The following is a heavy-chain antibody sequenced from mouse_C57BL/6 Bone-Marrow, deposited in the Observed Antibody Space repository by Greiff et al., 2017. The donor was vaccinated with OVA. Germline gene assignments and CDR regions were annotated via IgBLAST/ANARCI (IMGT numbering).Heavy chain of an antibody. J-gene: IGHJ2*01. CDR3: ARRDLLLYY. D-gene: IGHD1-1*01. Sequence: EVQLQQSGPELVKPGASVKISCKASGYTFTDYYMNWVKQSHGKSLEWIGDINPNNGGTSYNQKFKGKATLTVDKSSSTAYMELRSLTSEDSAVYYCARRDLLLYYWGQGTTLTVSS. CDR1: GYTFTDYY. V-gene: IGHV1-26*01. CDR2: INPNNGGT.